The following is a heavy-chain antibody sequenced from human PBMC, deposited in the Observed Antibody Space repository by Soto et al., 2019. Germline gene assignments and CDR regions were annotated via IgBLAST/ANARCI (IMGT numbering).Heavy chain of an antibody. D-gene: IGHD6-13*01. V-gene: IGHV4-59*01. CDR3: ARKGDSSSLDY. CDR2: IYYSGST. CDR1: GGSISSYY. J-gene: IGHJ4*02. Sequence: QVQLQESGPGLVKPSETLSLTCTVSGGSISSYYWSWIRQPPGKGLEWIGYIYYSGSTNYNPSLMSRVTISVDTSKNQFSLKLSSVTAADTAVYYCARKGDSSSLDYWGQGTLVTVSS.